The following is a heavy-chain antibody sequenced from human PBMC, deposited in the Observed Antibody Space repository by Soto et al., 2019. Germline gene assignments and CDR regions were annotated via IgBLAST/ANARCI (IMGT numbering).Heavy chain of an antibody. D-gene: IGHD6-6*01. CDR2: IYHSGST. CDR3: ARWIAATVSWFDP. Sequence: SETLSLTCAVYGGSFSGYYWSWIRQPPGKGLEWIGYIYHSGSTYYNPSLKSRVTISVDTSKNQFSLKLSSVTAADTAVYYCARWIAATVSWFDPWGQGTLVTVSS. CDR1: GGSFSGYY. V-gene: IGHV4-34*01. J-gene: IGHJ5*02.